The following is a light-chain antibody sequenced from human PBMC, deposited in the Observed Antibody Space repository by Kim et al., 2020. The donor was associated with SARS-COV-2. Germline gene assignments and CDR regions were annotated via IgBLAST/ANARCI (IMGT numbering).Light chain of an antibody. CDR1: QGISRY. CDR2: AAS. CDR3: PQYYSYPPL. V-gene: IGKV1-8*01. Sequence: ATRITQSPSSLSASIGDRVTITCRASQGISRYLAWYQQKPGKAPKLLIYAASTLQSGVPSRFSGSGSGTDFTLTISCLQTEDIATYYCPQYYSYPPLFGQGTKLEI. J-gene: IGKJ2*01.